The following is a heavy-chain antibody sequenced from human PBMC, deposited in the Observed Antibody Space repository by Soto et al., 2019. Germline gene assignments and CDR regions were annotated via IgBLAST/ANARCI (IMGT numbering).Heavy chain of an antibody. J-gene: IGHJ4*02. D-gene: IGHD3-9*01. V-gene: IGHV1-69*02. CDR1: GYTFTSYT. CDR2: IIPILGIA. CDR3: ARASLNYDILTGYNLFDY. Sequence: SVKVSCKASGYTFTSYTISWVRQAPGQGLEWMGRIIPILGIANYAQKFQGRVTITADKSTSTAYMELSSLRSEDTAVYYCARASLNYDILTGYNLFDYWGQGTLVTVSS.